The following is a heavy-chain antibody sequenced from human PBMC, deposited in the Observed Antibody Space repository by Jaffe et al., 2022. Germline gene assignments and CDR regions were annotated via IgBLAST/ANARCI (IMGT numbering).Heavy chain of an antibody. Sequence: EVQLVESGGGLVQPGRSLRLSCTASGFTFGDYAMSWVRQAPGKGLEWVGFIRSKAYGGTTEYAASVKGRFTISRDDSKSIAYLQMNSLKTEDTAVYYCTRDLDYGDYEDAFDIWGQGTMVTVSS. CDR3: TRDLDYGDYEDAFDI. CDR1: GFTFGDYA. CDR2: IRSKAYGGTT. V-gene: IGHV3-49*04. D-gene: IGHD4-17*01. J-gene: IGHJ3*02.